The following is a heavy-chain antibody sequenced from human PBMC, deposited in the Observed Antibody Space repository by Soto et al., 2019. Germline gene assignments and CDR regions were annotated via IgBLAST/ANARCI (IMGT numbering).Heavy chain of an antibody. Sequence: QGLLVQSGAEVKNPGSSVKVSCKPSGTTLDSFTINWERQTPGQGHEWMGGLVPMFGSASIAQRFQGRVRITADASTGTGYMELSDLRSEDTAIYYCAREDDTTRHYSWFDPWGPGTVVTVSS. D-gene: IGHD2-15*01. CDR1: GTTLDSFT. CDR2: LVPMFGSA. J-gene: IGHJ5*02. V-gene: IGHV1-69*01. CDR3: AREDDTTRHYSWFDP.